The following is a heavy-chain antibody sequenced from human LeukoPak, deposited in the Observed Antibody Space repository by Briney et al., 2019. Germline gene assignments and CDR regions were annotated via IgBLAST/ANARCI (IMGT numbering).Heavy chain of an antibody. Sequence: SETLSLTCTVSGGFINSYYWSWIRQPAGKGLEWIGRIYSSGSTNYNPSLKSRVTMSVDTSKNQFSLKLSSVTAADTAVYFCARGSSGWYSIDYWGQGTLVTVSS. CDR2: IYSSGST. CDR3: ARGSSGWYSIDY. D-gene: IGHD6-19*01. J-gene: IGHJ4*02. CDR1: GGFINSYY. V-gene: IGHV4-4*07.